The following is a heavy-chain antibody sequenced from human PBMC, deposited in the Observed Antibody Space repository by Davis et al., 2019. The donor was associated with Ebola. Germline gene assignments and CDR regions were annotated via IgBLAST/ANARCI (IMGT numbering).Heavy chain of an antibody. V-gene: IGHV4-61*01. Sequence: MPSETLSLTCTVSGGSVSSGSYYWSWIRQPPGKGLEWIGYIYYSGSTNYNPSLKSRVTISVDTSKNQFSLKLSSVTAADTAVYYCARVLTTVTTGWSDPWGQGTLVTVSS. CDR1: GGSVSSGSYY. D-gene: IGHD4-11*01. CDR2: IYYSGST. J-gene: IGHJ5*02. CDR3: ARVLTTVTTGWSDP.